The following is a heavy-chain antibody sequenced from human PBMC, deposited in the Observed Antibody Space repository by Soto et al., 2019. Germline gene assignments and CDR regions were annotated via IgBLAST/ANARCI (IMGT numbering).Heavy chain of an antibody. CDR1: GGSISSGGYY. V-gene: IGHV4-31*03. D-gene: IGHD3-10*01. CDR3: ARDDYGSGRWYWFDP. J-gene: IGHJ5*02. CDR2: IYYSGST. Sequence: SETLSLTCTVSGGSISSGGYYWSWIRQHPGKGLEWIGYIYYSGSTYYNPSLKSRVTISVDTSKNQFSLKLSSVTAADTAVYYCARDDYGSGRWYWFDPWGQGTLVTVSS.